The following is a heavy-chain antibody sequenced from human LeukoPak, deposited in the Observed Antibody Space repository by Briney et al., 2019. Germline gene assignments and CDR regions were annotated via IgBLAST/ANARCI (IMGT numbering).Heavy chain of an antibody. Sequence: PGGSLRLYCAASGLTVSSNYMSWVRQAPGKGLEWVSVMYSGGSTYYADSVKGRFTISRDNSKNTLYLQMNSLRIEDTAMYYCARDRQGSAYYYMDVWGKGTTVTVS. J-gene: IGHJ6*03. CDR1: GLTVSSNY. V-gene: IGHV3-66*02. CDR2: MYSGGST. D-gene: IGHD1-14*01. CDR3: ARDRQGSAYYYMDV.